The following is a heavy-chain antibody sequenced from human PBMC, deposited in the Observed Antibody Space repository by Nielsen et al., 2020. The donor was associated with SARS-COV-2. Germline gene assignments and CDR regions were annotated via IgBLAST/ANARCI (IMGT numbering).Heavy chain of an antibody. CDR1: GGSISSGGYY. V-gene: IGHV4-31*03. Sequence: SETLSLTCTVSGGSISSGGYYWSWIRQNPGKGLEGIGYIYYSGSTYYNPSLKSRVTISVDTSKNQFSLKLSSVTAADTAVYYCARGSTVVPFDYWGQGTLVTVSS. D-gene: IGHD4-23*01. CDR3: ARGSTVVPFDY. CDR2: IYYSGST. J-gene: IGHJ4*02.